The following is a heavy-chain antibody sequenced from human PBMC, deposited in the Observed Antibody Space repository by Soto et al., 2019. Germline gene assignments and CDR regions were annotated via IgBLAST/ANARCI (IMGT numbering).Heavy chain of an antibody. V-gene: IGHV3-30*18. CDR2: ISLEGSNK. D-gene: IGHD6-19*01. J-gene: IGHJ4*02. CDR3: AKDGATQVAARFLDS. Sequence: VGSLRLSCEASGFNFSHYAMHWVRQAPGKGLEWLAIISLEGSNKYSAKPVKDRFTISRDNSKSTLYLQMNSLRPEDTAVYYCAKDGATQVAARFLDSWGQGTPVTVSS. CDR1: GFNFSHYA.